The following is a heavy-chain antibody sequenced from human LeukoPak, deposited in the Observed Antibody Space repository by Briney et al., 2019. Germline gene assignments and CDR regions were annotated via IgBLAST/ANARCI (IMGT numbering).Heavy chain of an antibody. V-gene: IGHV1-18*01. CDR1: GYTFTNYG. J-gene: IGHJ3*02. CDR2: IIAYNGNT. D-gene: IGHD3-3*01. CDR3: ARDGHLECSEVDAFDI. Sequence: ASVTVSCKASGYTFTNYGIRWVGQAPGQGGEWMGWIIAYNGNTNYAQTLQGRVTITTDTSTSTAYMELRSLRSDDTAVYYCARDGHLECSEVDAFDIWGQGTLVTVSS.